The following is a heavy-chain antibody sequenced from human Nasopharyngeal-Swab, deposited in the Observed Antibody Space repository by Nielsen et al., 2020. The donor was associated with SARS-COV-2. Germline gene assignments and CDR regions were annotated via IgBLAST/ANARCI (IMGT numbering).Heavy chain of an antibody. CDR3: ARLPRHSSASINYYYYMDV. V-gene: IGHV5-51*01. J-gene: IGHJ6*03. CDR2: IYPDDSDT. CDR1: GYSFTSYW. D-gene: IGHD3-22*01. Sequence: GGSLRLSCKGSGYSFTSYWIGWVRQMPGKALEWMGIIYPDDSDTRYSPSFQGRVTISADKSISTAYLQWSSLKTSDTAMYYCARLPRHSSASINYYYYMDVWGKGTTVTVSS.